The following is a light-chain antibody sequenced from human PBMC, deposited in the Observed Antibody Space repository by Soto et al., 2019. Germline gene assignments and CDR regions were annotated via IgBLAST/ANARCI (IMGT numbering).Light chain of an antibody. J-gene: IGKJ2*01. CDR3: QQSYSSPRT. CDR1: QSISSF. V-gene: IGKV1-39*01. CDR2: AAS. Sequence: DIQMTQSPSSLSASVGDRVTIACRASQSISSFLSWYQQKPGKAPKLMIYAASSLQSGVPSRFSGSRSRTGFTLTISSLQPEDFKTYYCQQSYSSPRTFGQGIQLEIK.